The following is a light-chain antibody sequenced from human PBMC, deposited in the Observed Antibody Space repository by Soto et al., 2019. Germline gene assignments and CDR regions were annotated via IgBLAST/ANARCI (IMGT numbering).Light chain of an antibody. CDR3: CSYTSGITLV. Sequence: QSALTQPASVSGSPGQSITISCTATSTAVGGYNYVSWYQQHPGKAPKLLIYEVSNRPSGLSNRFSGSKSGNTASLTISGLQAEDEADYYCCSYTSGITLVFGTGTKGTVL. V-gene: IGLV2-14*01. J-gene: IGLJ1*01. CDR1: STAVGGYNY. CDR2: EVS.